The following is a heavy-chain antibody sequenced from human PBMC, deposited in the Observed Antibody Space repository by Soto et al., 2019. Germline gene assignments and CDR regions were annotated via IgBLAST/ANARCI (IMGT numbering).Heavy chain of an antibody. CDR3: ARDQSSSWYFDY. Sequence: ASVKVSCKASGYTFTSYAMHWVRQAPGQRLEWMGWINAGNGNTKYSQKFQGRVTITRDTSASTAYMELSSLRSEDKAVYYCARDQSSSWYFDYWGQGTLVTVSS. V-gene: IGHV1-3*01. CDR1: GYTFTSYA. CDR2: INAGNGNT. J-gene: IGHJ4*02. D-gene: IGHD6-13*01.